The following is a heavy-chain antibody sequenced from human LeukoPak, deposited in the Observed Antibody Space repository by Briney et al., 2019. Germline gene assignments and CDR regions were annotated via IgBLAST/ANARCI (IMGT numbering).Heavy chain of an antibody. CDR1: GFTFSSYG. J-gene: IGHJ4*02. CDR2: ISGSGGST. V-gene: IGHV3-23*01. CDR3: AKPLNDIVVAENIFDY. Sequence: GGSLRLSCVASGFTFSSYGMHWVRQAPGKGLEWVSAISGSGGSTYYADSVKGRFTISRDNSKNTLYLQMNSLRAEDTAVYYCAKPLNDIVVAENIFDYWGQGTLVTVSS. D-gene: IGHD2-2*01.